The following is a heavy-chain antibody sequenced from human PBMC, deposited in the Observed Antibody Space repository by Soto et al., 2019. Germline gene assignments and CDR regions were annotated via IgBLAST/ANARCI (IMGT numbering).Heavy chain of an antibody. CDR1: GITFSNAW. CDR3: TTTRPGTNVLHN. D-gene: IGHD2-8*01. V-gene: IGHV3-15*01. J-gene: IGHJ3*02. Sequence: EVQLVESGGGLVEPGGSLRLSCAASGITFSNAWMNWVRKAPGKGLEYIGRIRSKTDGGTTEYAAPVEGRFTVSRDDSKNTLYLQMSGLKTEDTAVYYCTTTRPGTNVLHNWGQGTLVSVSS. CDR2: IRSKTDGGTT.